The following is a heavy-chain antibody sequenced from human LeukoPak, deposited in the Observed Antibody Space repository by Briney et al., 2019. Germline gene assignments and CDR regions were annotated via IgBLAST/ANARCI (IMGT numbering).Heavy chain of an antibody. CDR1: GGTFSSYA. V-gene: IGHV1-69*15. D-gene: IGHD2-2*02. J-gene: IGHJ3*02. Sequence: ASVKVSCKASGGTFSSYAISWVRQAPGQGLEWMGRIIPIFGTANYAQKFQGRVTITADESTSTAYMELSSLRSEDTAVYYCASYCSSTSCYSPDIWGQGTMVTVSS. CDR2: IIPIFGTA. CDR3: ASYCSSTSCYSPDI.